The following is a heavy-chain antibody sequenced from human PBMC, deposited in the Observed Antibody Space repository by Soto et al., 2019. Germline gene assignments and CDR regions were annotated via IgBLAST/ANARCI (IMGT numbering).Heavy chain of an antibody. CDR1: GYTFSSYA. Sequence: ASVKVSCKASGYTFSSYAIHWVRQAPGQGLEWMGWIHAGNGNTKYSQSFQGRVTISRDTSATTAYMELNSLRSEDTAVYYCARGVAFLDYWGRGTLVTVSS. V-gene: IGHV1-3*01. CDR3: ARGVAFLDY. D-gene: IGHD2-15*01. CDR2: IHAGNGNT. J-gene: IGHJ4*02.